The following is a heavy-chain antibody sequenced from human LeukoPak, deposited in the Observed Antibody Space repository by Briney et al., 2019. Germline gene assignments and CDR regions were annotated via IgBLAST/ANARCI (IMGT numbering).Heavy chain of an antibody. J-gene: IGHJ4*02. D-gene: IGHD2-2*01. CDR1: GGSISSGDYY. CDR3: ARDEDCSSTSCFFDY. V-gene: IGHV4-31*03. CDR2: IYNSGTT. Sequence: SETLSLTCTVSGGSISSGDYYWTWIRQHPGKGLEWIGYIYNSGTTYYNPSLESRVTISGDTSKNQFSLKLSSVTAADTAVYYCARDEDCSSTSCFFDYWGQGTLVTVSS.